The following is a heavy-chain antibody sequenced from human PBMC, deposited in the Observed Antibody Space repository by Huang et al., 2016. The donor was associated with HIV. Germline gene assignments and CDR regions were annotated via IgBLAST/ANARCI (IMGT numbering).Heavy chain of an antibody. CDR1: GAPINKYY. Sequence: QVRLQESGPGLVRPSEILSLTCNVSGAPINKYYCNWIRQSPGNGLGWVGFVSYTGSTHSIPSLKSRVTILQDSSKNQCSLKLTSVPAADTAVYYCARAFPSGALDSWGQGTLVTVSS. V-gene: IGHV4-59*01. CDR2: VSYTGST. CDR3: ARAFPSGALDS. J-gene: IGHJ4*02.